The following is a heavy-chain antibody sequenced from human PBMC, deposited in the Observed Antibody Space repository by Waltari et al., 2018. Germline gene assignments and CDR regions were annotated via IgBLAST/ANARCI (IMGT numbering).Heavy chain of an antibody. J-gene: IGHJ3*02. CDR1: GDTSTGLY. CDR3: ARGVGTQAFDI. V-gene: IGHV1-2*02. D-gene: IGHD1-26*01. Sequence: QVQLEQYGADMKKPGASVTVSCRASGDTSTGLYLHWMRQAPGQGFEWLGWLYPNGYGTHYAQKFQGRVTMTKDTSINTAYMELTSLTFDDSAVYYCARGVGTQAFDIWGQGTQVTVSS. CDR2: LYPNGYGT.